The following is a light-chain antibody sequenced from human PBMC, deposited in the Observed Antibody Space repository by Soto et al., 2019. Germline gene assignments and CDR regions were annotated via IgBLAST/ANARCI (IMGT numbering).Light chain of an antibody. CDR1: QGISNY. CDR3: QQANSFPPT. Sequence: DIQLTQSPSFLSASVGDRVAITCRASQGISNYLAWYQQKPGKAPKLLIYAAYTLQSGVPSRFRGSGSGTEFTLTISSLQHEDFATYYCQQANSFPPTFGQGTKVDIK. V-gene: IGKV1-9*01. CDR2: AAY. J-gene: IGKJ1*01.